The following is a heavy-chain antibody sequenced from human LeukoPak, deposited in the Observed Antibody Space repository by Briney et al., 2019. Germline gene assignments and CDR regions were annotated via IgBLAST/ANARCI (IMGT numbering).Heavy chain of an antibody. V-gene: IGHV4-59*01. D-gene: IGHD3-22*01. J-gene: IGHJ5*02. CDR2: IYYSGST. CDR1: GGSISSYY. CDR3: ARSSSGYYLFDP. Sequence: ASETLSLTCTVSGGSISSYYWSWIRQPPGKGLEWIGYIYYSGSTNYSPSLKSRVTISVDTSKNQFSLKLSSVTAADTAVYYCARSSSGYYLFDPWGQGTLVTVSS.